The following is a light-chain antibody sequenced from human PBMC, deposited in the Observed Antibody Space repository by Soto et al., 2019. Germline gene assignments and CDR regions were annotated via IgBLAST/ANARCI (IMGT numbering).Light chain of an antibody. CDR1: QVIGSRY. Sequence: EIVMTQSPGTLSLSPGERATISCRASQVIGSRYLAWYHQKSGQAPRLLIYGASSRATGSPDRFSGSGSGTDFTLTISRLEPEDFVVYYCQQFGSSIPHTFGQGTKLEIK. J-gene: IGKJ2*01. V-gene: IGKV3-20*01. CDR3: QQFGSSIPHT. CDR2: GAS.